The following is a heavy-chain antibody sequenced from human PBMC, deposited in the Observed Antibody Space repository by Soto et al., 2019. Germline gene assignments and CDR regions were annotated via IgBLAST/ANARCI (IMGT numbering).Heavy chain of an antibody. CDR3: ARGGWVDYYGSGSYYTAFDI. D-gene: IGHD3-10*01. V-gene: IGHV1-58*01. CDR2: IVVGSGNT. Sequence: SVKVSCKASGFTFTSSAVQWVRQARGRRLGWIGWIVVGSGNTNYAQKFQERVTITRDMSTSTAYMELSGLRSDDTAVYYCARGGWVDYYGSGSYYTAFDIWGQGTMVTVSS. J-gene: IGHJ3*02. CDR1: GFTFTSSA.